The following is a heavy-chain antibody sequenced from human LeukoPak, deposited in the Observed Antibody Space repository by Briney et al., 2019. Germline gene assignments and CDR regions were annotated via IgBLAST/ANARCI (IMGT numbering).Heavy chain of an antibody. CDR2: ISGSGGST. J-gene: IGHJ6*03. CDR3: AREERSYSYYYMDV. CDR1: GFTFSSYA. Sequence: GGSLRLSCAASGFTFSSYAMSWVRQAPGKGLEWVSAISGSGGSTYYADSVKGRFAISRDNAKNSLYLQMNSLSAEDTAVFYCAREERSYSYYYMDVWGKGTTVTVSS. D-gene: IGHD6-25*01. V-gene: IGHV3-23*01.